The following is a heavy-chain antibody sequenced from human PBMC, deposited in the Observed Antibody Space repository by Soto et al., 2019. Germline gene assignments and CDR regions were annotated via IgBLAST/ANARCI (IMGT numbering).Heavy chain of an antibody. D-gene: IGHD3-3*01. CDR2: INQDGSEK. J-gene: IGHJ4*02. CDR3: AREPIFLGF. CDR1: GFTFGSYW. V-gene: IGHV3-7*01. Sequence: GSLRLSCAASGFTFGSYWMSWVRQAPGKGLEWVANINQDGSEKYYVDSVKGRFTISRDNAKNSLYLQMNSLRAEDTAVYYCAREPIFLGFWGPGTLLTVSS.